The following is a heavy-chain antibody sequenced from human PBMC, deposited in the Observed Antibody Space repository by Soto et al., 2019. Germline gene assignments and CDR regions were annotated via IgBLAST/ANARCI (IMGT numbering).Heavy chain of an antibody. CDR3: ARHKRVDNSGRWFDP. V-gene: IGHV5-51*01. D-gene: IGHD1-26*01. CDR2: IHPGNSET. J-gene: IGHJ5*02. Sequence: GESLKISCKGSGYSFTNYWIGWVRQMPGKGLEWMGLIHPGNSETRYSPSFQSQVTISADKSISTAYLQWSSLKASDTAMYYCARHKRVDNSGRWFDPWGQGTLVTVSS. CDR1: GYSFTNYW.